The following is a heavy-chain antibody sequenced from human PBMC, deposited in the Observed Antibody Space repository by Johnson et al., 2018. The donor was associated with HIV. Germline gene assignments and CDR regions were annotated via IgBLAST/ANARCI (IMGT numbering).Heavy chain of an antibody. CDR1: GFTFSSYA. Sequence: QVQLVESGGGVVQPGRSLRLSCAASGFTFSSYAMHWVRQAPGKGLEWVAVVSYDGNKKYYADSVKGRFTISRDNSKNTLYLQMNSLRAEDTAVYYCAREEGDYGDSITEDVFDFWGQGTVVTVSS. D-gene: IGHD4-17*01. CDR3: AREEGDYGDSITEDVFDF. CDR2: VSYDGNKK. V-gene: IGHV3-30*04. J-gene: IGHJ3*01.